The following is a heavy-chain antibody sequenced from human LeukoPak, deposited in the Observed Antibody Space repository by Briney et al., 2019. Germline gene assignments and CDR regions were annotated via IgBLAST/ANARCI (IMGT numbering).Heavy chain of an antibody. D-gene: IGHD3-22*01. CDR1: GGTFSSYA. Sequence: ASVKVSCKASGGTFSSYAISWVRQAPGQGLEWMGGIIPIFGTANYAQKFQGRVTITADKSTSTAYMELSSLRSEDTAVYYCASGGDYYDSRWFDPWGQGTLVTVSS. CDR3: ASGGDYYDSRWFDP. CDR2: IIPIFGTA. J-gene: IGHJ5*02. V-gene: IGHV1-69*06.